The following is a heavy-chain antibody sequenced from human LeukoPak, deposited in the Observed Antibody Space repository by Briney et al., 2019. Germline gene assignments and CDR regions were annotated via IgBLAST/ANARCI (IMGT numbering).Heavy chain of an antibody. Sequence: PSETLSLTCAVSGASIISSSYYWGWIRQPPGKGLEWIGSIYYSGSTNYNPSLKSRGTISADTSKNQFSLKLSSVTAADTAVYYCARRAYSSGAHWGQGTLVTVSS. CDR2: IYYSGST. CDR1: GASIISSSYY. CDR3: ARRAYSSGAH. D-gene: IGHD6-19*01. V-gene: IGHV4-39*01. J-gene: IGHJ4*02.